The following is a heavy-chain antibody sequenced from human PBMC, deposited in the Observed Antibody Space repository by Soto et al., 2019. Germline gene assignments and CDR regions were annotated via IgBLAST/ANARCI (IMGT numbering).Heavy chain of an antibody. D-gene: IGHD6-13*01. Sequence: QVQLVQPGAEVKRPGASVKVSCKASGYIFTNYYIHWVRQAPGQGLEWMAIINPLPTSGSTNYAQKFQGRVTVTRDTSTSTVYLELSSLRSDDTAVYYCVRDLAAAAYWGQGTLVTVSS. J-gene: IGHJ4*02. CDR2: INPLPTSGST. V-gene: IGHV1-46*01. CDR3: VRDLAAAAY. CDR1: GYIFTNYY.